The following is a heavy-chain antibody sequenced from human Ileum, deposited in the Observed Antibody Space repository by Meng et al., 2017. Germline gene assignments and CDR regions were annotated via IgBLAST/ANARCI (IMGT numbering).Heavy chain of an antibody. CDR3: TRDQSSNGWGSFDS. J-gene: IGHJ4*02. CDR1: GDSVSSGSYY. V-gene: IGHV4-61*01. Sequence: QLQVSRRRRLRPAESPTLTGRFSGDSVSSGSYYWNWIRPSAGKGLVWIGYSDYSGTAYYNASLGSRVSMSIDTSKTQFPLKLTSVSAADTAVYYCTRDQSSNGWGSFDSWGQGTLVTVSS. D-gene: IGHD7-27*01. CDR2: SDYSGTA.